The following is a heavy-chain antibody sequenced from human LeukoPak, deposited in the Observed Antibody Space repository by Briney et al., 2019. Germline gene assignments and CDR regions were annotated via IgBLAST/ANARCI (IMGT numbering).Heavy chain of an antibody. CDR1: GFTFSSYA. Sequence: GRSLRPSCAASGFTFSSYAMHWVRQAPGKGLEWVAVISYDGSNKYYADSVKGRFTISRDNSKNTLYLQMNSLRAEDTAVYYCASLGLDYGSGITDSFYWGQGTLVTVSS. J-gene: IGHJ4*02. D-gene: IGHD3-10*01. CDR2: ISYDGSNK. V-gene: IGHV3-30*04. CDR3: ASLGLDYGSGITDSFY.